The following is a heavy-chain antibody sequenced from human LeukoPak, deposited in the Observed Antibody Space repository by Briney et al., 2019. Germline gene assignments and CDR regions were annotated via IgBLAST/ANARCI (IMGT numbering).Heavy chain of an antibody. CDR1: GGSISSSNW. CDR3: ARLRWLPNWFDP. J-gene: IGHJ5*02. D-gene: IGHD4-23*01. Sequence: SGTLSLTCAVSGGSISSSNWWSWVRQPPGKGLEWIGEINHSGSTNYNPSLKSRVTISVDTSKNQFSLKLSSVTAADTAVYYCARLRWLPNWFDPWGQGTLVTVSS. V-gene: IGHV4-4*02. CDR2: INHSGST.